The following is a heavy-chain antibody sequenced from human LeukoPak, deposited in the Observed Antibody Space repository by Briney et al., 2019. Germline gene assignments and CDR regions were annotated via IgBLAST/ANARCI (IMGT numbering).Heavy chain of an antibody. CDR3: ARAIVVVVAATPNYYYYGMDV. Sequence: GASVKVSCKASGYTFTSYGISWVRQAPGQGLEWMGWISAYNGNTNYARKLQGRVTMTTDTSTSTAYMELRSLRSDDTAVYYCARAIVVVVAATPNYYYYGMDVWGQGTTVTVSS. CDR1: GYTFTSYG. D-gene: IGHD2-15*01. V-gene: IGHV1-18*01. J-gene: IGHJ6*02. CDR2: ISAYNGNT.